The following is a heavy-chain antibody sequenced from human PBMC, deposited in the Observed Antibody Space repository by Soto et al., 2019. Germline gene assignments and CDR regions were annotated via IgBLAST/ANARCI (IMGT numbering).Heavy chain of an antibody. D-gene: IGHD3-16*01. V-gene: IGHV1-69*02. J-gene: IGHJ4*02. CDR2: IIPILGIA. CDR3: ARSCYGRWTRLNFEY. CDR1: GGTFSSYT. Sequence: SVKVSCKASGGTFSSYTISWVRQAPGQGLEWMGRIIPILGIANYAQKFQGRVTITADKSTSTAYMELSSLRSEDTAVYYCARSCYGRWTRLNFEYWCQGTLLSVSS.